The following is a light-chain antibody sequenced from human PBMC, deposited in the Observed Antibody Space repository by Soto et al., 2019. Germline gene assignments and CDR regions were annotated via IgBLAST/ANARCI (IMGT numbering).Light chain of an antibody. CDR3: AAWDDSLYGVV. CDR1: SSNVGSNS. V-gene: IGLV1-44*01. J-gene: IGLJ2*01. Sequence: QAVVTQPPSASGTPGQRVTISCSGSSSNVGSNSVNWYQQFPGTAPKVLIYRSNQRPSGVPDRFSGSKSGTSASLAISGLQSEDEADYYCAAWDDSLYGVVFGGGTKVTVL. CDR2: RSN.